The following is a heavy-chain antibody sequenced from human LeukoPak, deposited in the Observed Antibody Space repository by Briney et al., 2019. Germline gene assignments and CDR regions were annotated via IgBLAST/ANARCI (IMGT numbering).Heavy chain of an antibody. Sequence: GGSLRLSCAASGFTFSSYAMTWVRQAPGKGLEWVSTISRAGGTTYYPDSVKGRFTISRDNSKNMLYLQMNSLRAEDTAVYYCAKVVGGNSDYWGQGTLVTVSS. J-gene: IGHJ4*02. CDR3: AKVVGGNSDY. CDR1: GFTFSSYA. V-gene: IGHV3-23*01. D-gene: IGHD4-23*01. CDR2: ISRAGGTT.